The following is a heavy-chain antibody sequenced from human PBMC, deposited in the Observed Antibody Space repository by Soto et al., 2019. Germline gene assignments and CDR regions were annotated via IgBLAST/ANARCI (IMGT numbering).Heavy chain of an antibody. CDR3: ARDRSSGTYYGSYGLFDI. CDR1: GGSISSTNW. J-gene: IGHJ3*02. CDR2: MYHSGST. V-gene: IGHV4-4*02. D-gene: IGHD1-26*01. Sequence: QVQLQESGPGLVKPSGTLSLTCAVSGGSISSTNWWTWVRQPPGKGLEWIGNMYHSGSTNSNPSRKSRFDISVDKSQKQFYLKLNSVTAADTAVYFCARDRSSGTYYGSYGLFDIWGQGTMVTVSS.